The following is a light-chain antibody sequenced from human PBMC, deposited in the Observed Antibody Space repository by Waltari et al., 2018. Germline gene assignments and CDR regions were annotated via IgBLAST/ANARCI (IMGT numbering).Light chain of an antibody. Sequence: QSALTQPASVSGSPGQSIPTSCPGTSSDVGGYNYVSWYQQHPGKAPKLMIYDVSKRPSGVSNRFSGSKSGNTASLTISGLQAEDEADYYCSSYTSSSTWVFGGGTKLTVL. CDR3: SSYTSSSTWV. J-gene: IGLJ3*02. CDR2: DVS. CDR1: SSDVGGYNY. V-gene: IGLV2-14*01.